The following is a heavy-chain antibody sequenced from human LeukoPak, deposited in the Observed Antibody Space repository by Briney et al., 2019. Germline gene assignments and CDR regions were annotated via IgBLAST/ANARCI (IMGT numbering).Heavy chain of an antibody. V-gene: IGHV4-34*12. D-gene: IGHD3-10*01. CDR3: ARNSFLGPSGSRIYNLFDP. CDR2: IIHSGST. CDR1: GGSFSNYY. J-gene: IGHJ5*02. Sequence: SETLSLTCTVSGGSFSNYYWSWIRQPPGKGLEWIGEIIHSGSTNYNPSLKSRVTISVDTSKTQFSLKLTSVTAADTAVYYCARNSFLGPSGSRIYNLFDPWGQGTLVTVSS.